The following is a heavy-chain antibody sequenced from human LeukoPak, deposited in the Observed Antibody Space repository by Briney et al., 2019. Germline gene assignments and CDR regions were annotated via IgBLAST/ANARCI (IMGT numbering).Heavy chain of an antibody. CDR2: INHSGST. J-gene: IGHJ5*02. D-gene: IGHD3-3*01. CDR1: GGSFSGYY. CDR3: ARGTSGYSFNWFDP. Sequence: SETLSLTCAVYGGSFSGYYWSWIRQPPGKGLEWIGEINHSGSTNYNPSLKSRVTISVDTSKNQFTLKLSSVTAADTAVYYCARGTSGYSFNWFDPWGQGTLVTVPS. V-gene: IGHV4-34*01.